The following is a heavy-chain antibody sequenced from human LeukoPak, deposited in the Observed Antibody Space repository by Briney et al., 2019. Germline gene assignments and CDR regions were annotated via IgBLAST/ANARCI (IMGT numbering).Heavy chain of an antibody. CDR1: GGSFSGYY. Sequence: SETLSLTCAVYGGSFSGYYWSWIRQPPGKGLEWIGEINHSGSTNYNPSLKSRVTISVDTSKNQFSLKLSSVTAADTAVYYCARAQYYYDSSGFGFDIWGQGTMVTVSS. J-gene: IGHJ3*02. CDR3: ARAQYYYDSSGFGFDI. CDR2: INHSGST. V-gene: IGHV4-34*01. D-gene: IGHD3-22*01.